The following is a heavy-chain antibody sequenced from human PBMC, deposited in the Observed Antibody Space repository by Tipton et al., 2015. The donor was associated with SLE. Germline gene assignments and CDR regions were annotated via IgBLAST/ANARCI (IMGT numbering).Heavy chain of an antibody. CDR2: IHYSGST. V-gene: IGHV4-39*07. J-gene: IGHJ5*01. CDR1: GGSISSNTYY. D-gene: IGHD6-6*01. CDR3: AGQQYGSSSINWFDS. Sequence: LRLSCTVSGGSISSNTYYWAWIRQPPGKGLEWIGSIHYSGSTYDNLSLKSRVTISVDTSKNQLSLYLTSVTAADTAVYYCAGQQYGSSSINWFDSWGQGTLVTVSS.